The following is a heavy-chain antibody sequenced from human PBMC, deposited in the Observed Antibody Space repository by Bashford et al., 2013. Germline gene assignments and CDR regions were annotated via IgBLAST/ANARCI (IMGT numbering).Heavy chain of an antibody. J-gene: IGHJ3*02. D-gene: IGHD2-2*02. CDR1: GFTFSTYA. CDR2: ISYDGTNK. V-gene: IGHV3-30-3*01. Sequence: GSLRLSCAASGFTFSTYAMHWVRQAPGKGLEWVAVISYDGTNKYYADSVRGRFTISRDNSKNTLYLQMNSLKAEDTAVYYCARDKDCSSTSCYNAFDMWAKGQWSPSPQ. CDR3: ARDKDCSSTSCYNAFDM.